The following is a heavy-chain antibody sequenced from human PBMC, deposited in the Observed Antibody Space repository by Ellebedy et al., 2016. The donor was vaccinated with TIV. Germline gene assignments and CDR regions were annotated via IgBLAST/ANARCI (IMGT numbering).Heavy chain of an antibody. Sequence: SETLSLTCAVYGGSFSGYYWSWIRQPPGKGLEWIGEINHSGSTNYNPSLKSRVTISVDTSKNQFSLKLSSVTAADTAVYYCARVTRIQLWTWLDYWGQGTLVTVSS. CDR1: GGSFSGYY. J-gene: IGHJ4*02. V-gene: IGHV4-34*01. D-gene: IGHD5-18*01. CDR3: ARVTRIQLWTWLDY. CDR2: INHSGST.